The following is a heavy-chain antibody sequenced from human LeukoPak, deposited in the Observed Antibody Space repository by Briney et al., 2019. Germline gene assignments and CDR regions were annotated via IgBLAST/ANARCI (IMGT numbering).Heavy chain of an antibody. J-gene: IGHJ3*02. CDR2: INQDAGTT. CDR3: ARDPGWSSFDI. D-gene: IGHD2-15*01. V-gene: IGHV3-7*01. CDR1: GFSFTSYW. Sequence: GGSLRLTCVASGFSFTSYWMSWVRQAPGKGLEFVANINQDAGTTNYVDSVKGRFTISRDNAENSLYLQMSSLRAEDTALYYCARDPGWSSFDIWGQGIMVTVSS.